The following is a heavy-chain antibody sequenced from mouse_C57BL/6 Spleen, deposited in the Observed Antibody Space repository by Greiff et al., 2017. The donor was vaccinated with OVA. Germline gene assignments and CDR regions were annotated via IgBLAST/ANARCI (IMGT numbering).Heavy chain of an antibody. V-gene: IGHV3-6*01. CDR3: AREGELRFDY. Sequence: EVQRVESGPGLVKPSQSLSLTCSVTGYSITSGYYWNWIRQFPGNKLEWMGYISYDGSNNYNPSLKNRISITRDTSKNQFFLKLNSVTTEDTATYYCAREGELRFDYWGQGTTLTVSS. CDR2: ISYDGSN. D-gene: IGHD1-1*01. J-gene: IGHJ2*01. CDR1: GYSITSGYY.